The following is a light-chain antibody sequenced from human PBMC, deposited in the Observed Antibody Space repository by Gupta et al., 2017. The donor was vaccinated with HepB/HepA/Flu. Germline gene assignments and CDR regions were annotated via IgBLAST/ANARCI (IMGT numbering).Light chain of an antibody. CDR2: AAS. J-gene: IGKJ2*01. CDR1: QSINAY. CDR3: QQCYSTPPT. Sequence: DIQMTQSPSSLSASVGDRVTITCRPSQSINAYLNWYQQKPGKAPRLLIYAASSVQIGVPSRFSGSGSGTDFILTITSLKPEDFATYDCQQCYSTPPTFGQGTSLEIK. V-gene: IGKV1-39*01.